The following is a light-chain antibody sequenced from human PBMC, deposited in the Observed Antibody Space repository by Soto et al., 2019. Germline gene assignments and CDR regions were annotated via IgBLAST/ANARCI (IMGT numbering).Light chain of an antibody. CDR3: QQRSNWPRGT. CDR2: AAS. Sequence: DIQMTQSPSSLAASVRDRVTITCRASQGISNYLAWYQQKPGKVPKLLIYAASTLQSGVPSRFSGSGSGTDFTLTISSLQPEDVTTYYCQQRSNWPRGTFGQGTKLEIK. J-gene: IGKJ2*01. V-gene: IGKV1-27*01. CDR1: QGISNY.